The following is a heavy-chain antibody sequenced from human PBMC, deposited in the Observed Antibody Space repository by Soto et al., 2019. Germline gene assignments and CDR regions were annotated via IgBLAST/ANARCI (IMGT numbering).Heavy chain of an antibody. CDR1: GFTFSSYW. D-gene: IGHD6-19*01. CDR2: INGDGSSS. CDR3: ARAGYSSGWYYFDY. V-gene: IGHV3-74*01. J-gene: IGHJ4*02. Sequence: EVQLVESGGGLVQPGGSLRLSCAASGFTFSSYWMHWVRQVPGKGLVWVSRINGDGSSSSYADSVKGRFTISRDNAKNKLYLQVNSLRAEDTAVYYCARAGYSSGWYYFDYWGQGTLVTVSS.